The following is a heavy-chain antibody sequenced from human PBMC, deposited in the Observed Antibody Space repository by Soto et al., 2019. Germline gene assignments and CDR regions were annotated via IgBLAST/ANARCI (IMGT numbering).Heavy chain of an antibody. J-gene: IGHJ4*02. CDR1: GFDFRIYG. V-gene: IGHV3-30*03. D-gene: IGHD3-10*01. CDR3: VRDSGWPILNFDS. Sequence: PGGSLRLSCTASGFDFRIYGIQWVRHAPGRGLEWVAAASYDGSETYYADSAKGRFTVSKEISKNTAFLQMNALRHEDTAVYFCVRDSGWPILNFDSWGQGTLVTVSS. CDR2: ASYDGSET.